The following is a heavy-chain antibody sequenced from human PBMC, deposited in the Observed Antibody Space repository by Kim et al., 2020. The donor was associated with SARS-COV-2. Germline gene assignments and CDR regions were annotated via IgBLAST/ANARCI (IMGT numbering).Heavy chain of an antibody. V-gene: IGHV1-58*01. CDR3: AAVGAIGSGSTTYYYGMDV. CDR2: IVVGSGNT. Sequence: SVKVSCKASGFTFTRSAVQWVRQARGQRLEWIGWIVVGSGNTNYAQKFQERVTITRDMSTSTAYMELSSLRSEDTAVYYCAAVGAIGSGSTTYYYGMDVWGQGTTVTVSS. D-gene: IGHD3-10*01. J-gene: IGHJ6*02. CDR1: GFTFTRSA.